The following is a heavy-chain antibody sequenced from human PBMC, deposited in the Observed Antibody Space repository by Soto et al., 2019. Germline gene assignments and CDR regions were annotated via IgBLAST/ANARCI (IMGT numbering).Heavy chain of an antibody. CDR3: ARGNTNYGGGMDV. J-gene: IGHJ6*02. V-gene: IGHV3-21*01. CDR2: ISSTRHYI. CDR1: GFTFTTSN. D-gene: IGHD4-17*01. Sequence: EVQLVESGGGLVKPGGSLRLSCAASGFTFTTSNMHWVRQAPGKGLDWVSYISSTRHYIHYADSVKGRFTISRDNAKNSLYLQVNSLRAEDTAMYYCARGNTNYGGGMDVWGQGTTVTVSS.